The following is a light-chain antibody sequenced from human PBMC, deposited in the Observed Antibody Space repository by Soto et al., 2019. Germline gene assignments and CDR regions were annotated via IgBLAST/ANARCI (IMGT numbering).Light chain of an antibody. Sequence: QSVLTQPASVSGSPGQSITISCTGTSSDVDGYNYVSWYQQHPGKAPKLMIYEVNNRPSEVSNRFSGSKSGNTASLTISGLQPEDEADYYCNSYTSRYTFVLGTGTKVTV. CDR3: NSYTSRYTFV. J-gene: IGLJ1*01. V-gene: IGLV2-14*01. CDR2: EVN. CDR1: SSDVDGYNY.